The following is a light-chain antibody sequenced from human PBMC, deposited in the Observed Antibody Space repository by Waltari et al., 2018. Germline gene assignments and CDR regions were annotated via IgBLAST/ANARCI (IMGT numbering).Light chain of an antibody. CDR3: QQYGSLPWT. J-gene: IGKJ1*01. CDR2: GAS. CDR1: EYVHSGS. Sequence: EIGLTQSPGTLSLSPGDRATIPCRASEYVHSGSLAWYQQKPGQAPRLLIFGASSGATGIPDRFSGSESGTDFTLTISRLEPEDFAVYYCQQYGSLPWTFGQGTKVEIK. V-gene: IGKV3-20*01.